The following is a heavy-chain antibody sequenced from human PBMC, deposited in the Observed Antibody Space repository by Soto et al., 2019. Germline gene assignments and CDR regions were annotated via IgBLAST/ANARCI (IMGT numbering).Heavy chain of an antibody. CDR2: ISSSSSTI. Sequence: PGGSLRLSCAASGFTFSSYSMNWVRQAPGKGLEWVSYISSSSSTIYYADSVKGRFTISRDNAKNSLYLQMNSLRDEDTAVYYCARLVGYYDSSGYQDYWGQGTLVTVSS. D-gene: IGHD3-22*01. CDR1: GFTFSSYS. J-gene: IGHJ4*02. CDR3: ARLVGYYDSSGYQDY. V-gene: IGHV3-48*02.